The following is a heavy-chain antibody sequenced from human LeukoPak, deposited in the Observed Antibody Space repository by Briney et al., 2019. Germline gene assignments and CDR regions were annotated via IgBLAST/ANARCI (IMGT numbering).Heavy chain of an antibody. CDR3: ARLSHAHTAIGEY. CDR2: IYPVDSDT. CDR1: GYSFTSYW. V-gene: IGHV5-51*01. Sequence: GESLQISCKGSGYSFTSYWIAWVRQMPGKGLEWMGIIYPVDSDTRYSPSFQGQVTISADKSISTAYLQWSSLKASDTAMYYCARLSHAHTAIGEYWGQGTLVTVSS. D-gene: IGHD5-18*01. J-gene: IGHJ4*02.